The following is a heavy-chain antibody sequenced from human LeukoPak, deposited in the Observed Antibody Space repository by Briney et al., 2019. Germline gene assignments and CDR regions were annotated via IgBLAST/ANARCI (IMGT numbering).Heavy chain of an antibody. J-gene: IGHJ4*02. CDR3: AKGALYSSSWYDY. CDR2: IRYDGSNK. CDR1: GFTFSSYG. D-gene: IGHD6-13*01. V-gene: IGHV3-30*02. Sequence: GGSLRLSCAASGFTFSSYGMHWVRQAPGKGLEWVEFIRYDGSNKYYADSVKGRFTISRDNSKNTLYLQMNSLRAEDTAVYYCAKGALYSSSWYDYWGQGTLVTVSS.